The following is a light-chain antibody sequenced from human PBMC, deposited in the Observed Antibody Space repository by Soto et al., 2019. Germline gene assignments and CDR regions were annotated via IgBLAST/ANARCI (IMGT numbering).Light chain of an antibody. J-gene: IGLJ3*02. V-gene: IGLV1-44*01. CDR1: SSNIGSNP. CDR3: AAWDDSLNGLWV. Sequence: QPVLTQPPSASGTPGQRVTISCSGSSSNIGSNPVNWYQQLPGTAPKLLIYSNNQRPSGVPDRFSGSKSGTSASLAISGLQSEDEADYYCAAWDDSLNGLWVFGGGTKLTVL. CDR2: SNN.